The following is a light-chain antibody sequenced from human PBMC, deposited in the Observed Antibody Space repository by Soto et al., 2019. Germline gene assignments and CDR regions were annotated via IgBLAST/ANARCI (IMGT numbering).Light chain of an antibody. V-gene: IGLV3-27*01. CDR3: YSTTDTIGV. CDR1: ILTKKT. Sequence: SYELTQPSSVSVSPGQTARITCSGNILTKKTARWFQQKPGQAPVLVIYEDREQPSGIPERFSGSSSGATVTLTISGAQVEDEADYYCYSTTDTIGVFGGGTKVTVL. CDR2: EDR. J-gene: IGLJ3*02.